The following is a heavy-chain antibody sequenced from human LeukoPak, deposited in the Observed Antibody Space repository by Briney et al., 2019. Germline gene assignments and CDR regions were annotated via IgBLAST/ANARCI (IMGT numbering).Heavy chain of an antibody. J-gene: IGHJ4*02. CDR2: IYYSGST. D-gene: IGHD1/OR15-1a*01. CDR1: GGSISSYY. Sequence: SETLSLTCTVSGGSISSYYWSWIRQPPGKGLEWIGYIYYSGSTNYNPSLKSRVTISVDTSKNQFSLKLSSVTAADTAVYYCARDLGGTKEQTTDYWGQGTLVTVSS. V-gene: IGHV4-59*12. CDR3: ARDLGGTKEQTTDY.